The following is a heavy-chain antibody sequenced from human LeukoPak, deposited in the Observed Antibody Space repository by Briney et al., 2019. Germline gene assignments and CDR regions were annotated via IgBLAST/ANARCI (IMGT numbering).Heavy chain of an antibody. J-gene: IGHJ4*02. D-gene: IGHD2-15*01. CDR1: GFSFTSYW. V-gene: IGHV5-51*01. Sequence: GESLKISCKGSGFSFTSYWIGWVRQMPGKGLEWMGIIYPGDSGTRYSPSFQGQVTISADRSISTAYLQWSSLKASDTAMFYCARRYCSGGSCYYGFDYWGQGTLVTVSS. CDR2: IYPGDSGT. CDR3: ARRYCSGGSCYYGFDY.